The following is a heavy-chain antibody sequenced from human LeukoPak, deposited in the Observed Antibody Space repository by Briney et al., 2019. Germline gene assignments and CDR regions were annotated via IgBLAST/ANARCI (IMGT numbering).Heavy chain of an antibody. J-gene: IGHJ4*02. CDR1: GFTFSSYA. D-gene: IGHD1-26*01. CDR2: ISYDGSDY. V-gene: IGHV3-30-3*01. CDR3: ARQQVGPYFDY. Sequence: PGGSLRLSCAASGFTFSSYAMHWARQAPGKGLEWVAVISYDGSDYFYADSVKGRFTISRDNSKNTLYLQMNSLKPEDTALYYCARQQVGPYFDYWGLGTLVTVSS.